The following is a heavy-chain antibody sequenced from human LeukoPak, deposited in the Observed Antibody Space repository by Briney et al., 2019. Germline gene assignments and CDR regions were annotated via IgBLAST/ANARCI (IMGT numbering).Heavy chain of an antibody. V-gene: IGHV3-7*01. CDR1: GFTFSNYW. Sequence: GGSLRLSCEGSGFTFSNYWMGWVRQAPGKGLQWVANIKTDGSEKYYVDSVKSRFTISRDNAKNSLYLQMNSLRAEDTAVYYCAKDHYDYAWGSYAGARPQAFDYWGQGTLVTVSS. D-gene: IGHD3-16*01. J-gene: IGHJ4*02. CDR2: IKTDGSEK. CDR3: AKDHYDYAWGSYAGARPQAFDY.